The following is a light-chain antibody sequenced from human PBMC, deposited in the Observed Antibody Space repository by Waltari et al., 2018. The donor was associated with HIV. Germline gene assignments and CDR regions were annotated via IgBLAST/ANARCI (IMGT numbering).Light chain of an antibody. CDR3: QSYDSSLSGYV. Sequence: QSVLTQPPSAPGAPGQRVTISCTGSSSTIGEDYAVDWSQQLPGIAPKLLLHGNNNRPSGVPDRFSGSKSCTSASLTITGLQAEDEAVYAGQSYDSSLSGYVFGTGTKVTVL. CDR2: GNN. J-gene: IGLJ1*01. V-gene: IGLV1-40*01. CDR1: SSTIGEDYA.